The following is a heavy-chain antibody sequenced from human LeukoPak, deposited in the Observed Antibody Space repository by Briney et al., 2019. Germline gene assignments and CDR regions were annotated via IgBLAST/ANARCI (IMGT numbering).Heavy chain of an antibody. J-gene: IGHJ6*02. D-gene: IGHD6-13*01. CDR2: IYPGDSDT. V-gene: IGHV5-51*01. CDR1: GYSFTSYW. CDR3: AVAGAESRYSSSWSRPGYYYYGMDV. Sequence: GESLKISCKGSGYSFTSYWIGWVRQMPGKGLEWMGIIYPGDSDTRYSPSFQGQVTISADKSISTAYLQWSSLKASDTAMYYCAVAGAESRYSSSWSRPGYYYYGMDVWGQGTTVTVSS.